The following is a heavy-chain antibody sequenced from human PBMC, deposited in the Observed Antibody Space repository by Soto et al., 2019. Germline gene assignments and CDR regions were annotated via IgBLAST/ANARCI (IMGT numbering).Heavy chain of an antibody. V-gene: IGHV5-10-1*01. Sequence: ESLRVCWKAAGGSCSNYGSSGVRQMPGKGLEWMGRIDPSDSFINYSPSFQGHVTFSVDKSLNTAYVQWSSLKASDTAMYYCATFYYGSGSPSYAYWGQGTLVTVSS. CDR2: IDPSDSFI. D-gene: IGHD3-10*01. CDR1: GGSCSNYG. CDR3: ATFYYGSGSPSYAY. J-gene: IGHJ4*02.